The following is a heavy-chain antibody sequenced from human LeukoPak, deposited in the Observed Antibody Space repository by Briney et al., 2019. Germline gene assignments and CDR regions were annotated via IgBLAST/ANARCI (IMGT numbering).Heavy chain of an antibody. Sequence: PSETLSLTCAVYGGSFSGYYWSWIRQPPGKGLEWIGEINHSGSTNYNPSLKSRVTISVDTSKNQFSLKLSSVTAADTAVYYCARAGEYSYGLDKYYFDYWGQGTLVTVSS. J-gene: IGHJ4*02. CDR1: GGSFSGYY. V-gene: IGHV4-34*01. D-gene: IGHD5-18*01. CDR2: INHSGST. CDR3: ARAGEYSYGLDKYYFDY.